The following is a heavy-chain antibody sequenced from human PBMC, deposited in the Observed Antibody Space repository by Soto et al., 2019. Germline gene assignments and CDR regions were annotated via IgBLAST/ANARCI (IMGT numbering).Heavy chain of an antibody. D-gene: IGHD3-10*01. V-gene: IGHV4-34*01. CDR2: INRSGST. J-gene: IGHJ4*02. CDR3: ARGPSIYYYGSGSYYNAGYFDY. Sequence: QVQLQQWGAGLLKPSETLSLTCAVYGGSFSGYYWSWIRQPPGKGLEWIGEINRSGSTNYNPALKSRDTISVDTSKNQFALKLSSVTAADTAVYYCARGPSIYYYGSGSYYNAGYFDYWRQGTLVTFSS. CDR1: GGSFSGYY.